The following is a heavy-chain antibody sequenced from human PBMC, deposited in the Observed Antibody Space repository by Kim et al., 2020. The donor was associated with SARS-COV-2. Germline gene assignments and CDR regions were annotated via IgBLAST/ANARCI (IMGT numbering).Heavy chain of an antibody. V-gene: IGHV3-23*01. CDR3: AKGHTETIGGIDY. J-gene: IGHJ4*02. D-gene: IGHD1-26*01. Sequence: YADSVKGRVTFSRDNSKNTLYLQMNSLRAEDTALYYCAKGHTETIGGIDYWGQGTLVTVSS.